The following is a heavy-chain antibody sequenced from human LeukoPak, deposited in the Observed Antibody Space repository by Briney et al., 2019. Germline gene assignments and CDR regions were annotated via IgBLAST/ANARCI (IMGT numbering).Heavy chain of an antibody. Sequence: PGASVKVSCKASGYTFTGYYMHWVRQAPGQGLEWMGRINPNSGGTNYAQKFQGRVTMTRDTSISTAYMELSRLRSDDTAVYYCARVHCTNGVCYPSDYWGQGTLVTVSS. V-gene: IGHV1-2*06. CDR3: ARVHCTNGVCYPSDY. CDR1: GYTFTGYY. D-gene: IGHD2-8*01. J-gene: IGHJ4*02. CDR2: INPNSGGT.